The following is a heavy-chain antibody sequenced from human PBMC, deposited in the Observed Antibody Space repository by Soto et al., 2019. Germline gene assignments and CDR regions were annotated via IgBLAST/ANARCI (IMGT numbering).Heavy chain of an antibody. J-gene: IGHJ4*02. CDR2: IKQDGSET. D-gene: IGHD2-15*01. CDR3: ARVFDCSAASCHLDY. V-gene: IGHV3-7*01. Sequence: PGGSLRLSCAASGFTFTTYWMNWVRQAPGKGLEWVANIKQDGSETYYVDSVTGRFTISRDNAKNSLFLQMNNLRAEDTGLYYCARVFDCSAASCHLDYWGRGTLVTVSS. CDR1: GFTFTTYW.